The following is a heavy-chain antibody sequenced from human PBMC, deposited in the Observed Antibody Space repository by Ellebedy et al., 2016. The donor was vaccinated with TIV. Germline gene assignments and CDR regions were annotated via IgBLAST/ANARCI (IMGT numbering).Heavy chain of an antibody. CDR1: GFTFDDYA. J-gene: IGHJ6*02. D-gene: IGHD3-22*01. Sequence: PGGSLSLSCTASGFTFDDYAMHWVRQAPGKGPEWVSGISWHSGDIGYADSVKGRFTISRDNSKNTLYLQMNSLRAEDTAVYYCARLATYYYDSSGYYYDYYYGMDVWGQGTTVTVSS. V-gene: IGHV3-9*01. CDR3: ARLATYYYDSSGYYYDYYYGMDV. CDR2: ISWHSGDI.